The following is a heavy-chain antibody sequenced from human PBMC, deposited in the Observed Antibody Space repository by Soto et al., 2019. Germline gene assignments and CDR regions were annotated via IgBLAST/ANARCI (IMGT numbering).Heavy chain of an antibody. Sequence: QVQLQESGPGLVKPSETLSLTCTVSGGSISSYYWSWIRQPPGKGLEWIGYIYYSGSTKYNPSLKRRVTSSVDTSKNQFSLKLSSVTAADTAVYYCARVGLMVYAQYYYGMDVWGQGTTVTVSS. D-gene: IGHD2-8*01. J-gene: IGHJ6*02. CDR1: GGSISSYY. V-gene: IGHV4-59*01. CDR3: ARVGLMVYAQYYYGMDV. CDR2: IYYSGST.